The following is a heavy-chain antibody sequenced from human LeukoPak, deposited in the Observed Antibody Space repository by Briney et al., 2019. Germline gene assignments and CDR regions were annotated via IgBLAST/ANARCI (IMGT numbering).Heavy chain of an antibody. CDR1: GFTLSNYW. V-gene: IGHV3-7*01. D-gene: IGHD6-19*01. CDR2: IKQDGSEK. CDR3: ARVYGGWYVDY. J-gene: IGHJ4*02. Sequence: PGGSLRLSCAASGFTLSNYWMSWVRQAPGKGLEWAANIKQDGSEKYYADSVKGRFTISRDNAKNSLYLQMNSLRAEDTAVYYCARVYGGWYVDYWGQGTLVTVSS.